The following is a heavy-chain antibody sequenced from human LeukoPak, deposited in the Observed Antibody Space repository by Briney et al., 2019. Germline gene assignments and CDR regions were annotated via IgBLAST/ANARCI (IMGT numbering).Heavy chain of an antibody. V-gene: IGHV1-2*02. CDR1: GYTFTGYY. D-gene: IGHD5-12*01. CDR2: IDRNSGAT. J-gene: IGHJ4*02. Sequence: ASVKVSCKASGYTFTGYYLHWVRQGPGPALEWMGWIDRNSGATHYAQRFQARVTMTRDTSINTTYMELSRLRSDDTAVYYCAGGPYSAYDWVYWGQGTLVTVSS. CDR3: AGGPYSAYDWVY.